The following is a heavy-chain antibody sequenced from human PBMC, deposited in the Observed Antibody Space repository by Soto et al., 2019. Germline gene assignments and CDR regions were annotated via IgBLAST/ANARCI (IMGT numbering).Heavy chain of an antibody. Sequence: PSETLSLTCAVYGGSFNDYYWNWIRQPPGKGLEWIGEINHGGSTSYNPSLKSRVTISVDTSKNQFSLKLSSVTAADTAVYYCAREGRYCSSTSCYGWWFDPWGQG. CDR1: GGSFNDYY. CDR2: INHGGST. V-gene: IGHV4-34*01. CDR3: AREGRYCSSTSCYGWWFDP. J-gene: IGHJ5*02. D-gene: IGHD2-2*01.